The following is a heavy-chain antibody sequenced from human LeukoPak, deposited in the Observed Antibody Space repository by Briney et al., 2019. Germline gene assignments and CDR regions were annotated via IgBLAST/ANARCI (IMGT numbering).Heavy chain of an antibody. Sequence: GASVKVSCKVFGYTATNFDINWVRQANGPGFEWMGWMTLNSGRTGYRREFQGRLTMTTETSTNTAYMELSSLRADDTAVYYCGRRYAMDVWGQGTTVIVSS. CDR1: GYTATNFD. CDR2: MTLNSGRT. J-gene: IGHJ6*02. V-gene: IGHV1-8*01. CDR3: GRRYAMDV.